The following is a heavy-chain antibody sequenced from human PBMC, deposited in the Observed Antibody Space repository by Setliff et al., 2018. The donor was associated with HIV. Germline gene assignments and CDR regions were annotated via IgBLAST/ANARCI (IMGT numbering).Heavy chain of an antibody. CDR1: GFTFSDYY. Sequence: PGGSLRLSCAASGFTFSDYYMSWIRRAPGKGLEWVSYISSSGKRIFYAGSVKGRVTVSRDDAVNTLYLQMNSLRGEDTATYYCVRGAPRSASGPLPWIYWGQGTPVTVSS. V-gene: IGHV3-11*04. J-gene: IGHJ4*02. CDR3: VRGAPRSASGPLPWIY. CDR2: ISSSGKRI. D-gene: IGHD3-10*01.